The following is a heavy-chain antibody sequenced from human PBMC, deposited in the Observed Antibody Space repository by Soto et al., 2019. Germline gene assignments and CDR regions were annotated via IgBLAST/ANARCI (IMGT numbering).Heavy chain of an antibody. CDR3: ANGRAAATSDAFDI. CDR1: GFTFSSYG. Sequence: PGGSLRLSCAASGFTFSSYGMHWVRQAPGKGLEWVAVISYDGSNKYYADPVKGRFTISRDNSKNTLYLQMNSLRAEDTAVYYCANGRAAATSDAFDIWGQGTMVTVSS. J-gene: IGHJ3*02. V-gene: IGHV3-30*18. D-gene: IGHD2-15*01. CDR2: ISYDGSNK.